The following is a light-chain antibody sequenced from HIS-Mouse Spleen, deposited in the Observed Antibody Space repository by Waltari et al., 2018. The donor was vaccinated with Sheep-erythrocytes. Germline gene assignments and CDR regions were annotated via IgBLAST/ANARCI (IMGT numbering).Light chain of an antibody. Sequence: QSALTQPASVSGSPGQSITISCTGTSSDVGSYNLVSWYQQHPGKAHKLMIYEGSKRPSGVSNRFSGSKTGNTASLTISGLQAEDVADYYCCSYAGSSTWVFGGGTKLTVL. CDR2: EGS. CDR3: CSYAGSSTWV. V-gene: IGLV2-23*01. J-gene: IGLJ3*02. CDR1: SSDVGSYNL.